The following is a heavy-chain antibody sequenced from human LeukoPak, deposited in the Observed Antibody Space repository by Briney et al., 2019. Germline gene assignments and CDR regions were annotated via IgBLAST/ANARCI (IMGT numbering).Heavy chain of an antibody. CDR1: GGTFSSYT. D-gene: IGHD4-23*01. CDR3: ARGWLAETTVVTPYNY. V-gene: IGHV1-69*13. Sequence: GASVKVSCKASGGTFSSYTSSWVRQAPGQGLEWMGGIISIFGTANYAQKFQGRVTITAVEPMSTAYMELSSLRSEDTAVYYCARGWLAETTVVTPYNYWGQGTLVTVSS. CDR2: IISIFGTA. J-gene: IGHJ4*02.